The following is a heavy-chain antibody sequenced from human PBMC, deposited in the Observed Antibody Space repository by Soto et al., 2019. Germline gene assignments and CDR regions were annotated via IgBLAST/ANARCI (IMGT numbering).Heavy chain of an antibody. Sequence: QVQLVESGGGLVKPGGSLRLSCAASGFTFSDYYMSWIRQAPGKGLEWVSYISSSSSYTNYADSVKGQFTISRDNAKNSLYLQMNILRAEDTAVYYCAREEDYGSGVDYWGQGTLVTVSS. CDR2: ISSSSSYT. V-gene: IGHV3-11*06. J-gene: IGHJ4*02. CDR3: AREEDYGSGVDY. D-gene: IGHD3-10*01. CDR1: GFTFSDYY.